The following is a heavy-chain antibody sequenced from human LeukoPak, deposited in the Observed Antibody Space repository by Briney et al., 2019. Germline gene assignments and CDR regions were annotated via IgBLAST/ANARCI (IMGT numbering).Heavy chain of an antibody. J-gene: IGHJ4*02. V-gene: IGHV4-59*01. D-gene: IGHD3-9*01. Sequence: SETLSLTCTVSGGPLSSYYWSWIRQPPGKGLEWIGYIYYSGSTNYNPSLKSRVTISVDTSKNQFSLKLSSVTAADTAVYYCARGVGYDILTGYYLDYWGQGTLVTVSS. CDR2: IYYSGST. CDR1: GGPLSSYY. CDR3: ARGVGYDILTGYYLDY.